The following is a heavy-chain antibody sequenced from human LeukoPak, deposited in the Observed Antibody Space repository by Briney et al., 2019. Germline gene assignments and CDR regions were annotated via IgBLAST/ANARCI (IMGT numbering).Heavy chain of an antibody. D-gene: IGHD3-22*01. CDR1: GFTFSNYA. J-gene: IGHJ3*02. CDR3: GRGGYHYDSRGGAFDI. Sequence: GGSLRLSCAASGFTFSNYAMHWVRQAPGKGPEWVALISYDGSNKFYAGSVKGRFTISRDNSKNTLDLQMNSLRPEDTAVFYCGRGGYHYDSRGGAFDIWGRGTVVTVSS. V-gene: IGHV3-30*04. CDR2: ISYDGSNK.